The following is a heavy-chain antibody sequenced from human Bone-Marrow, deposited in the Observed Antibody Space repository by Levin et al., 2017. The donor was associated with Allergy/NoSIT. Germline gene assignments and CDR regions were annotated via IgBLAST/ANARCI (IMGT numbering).Heavy chain of an antibody. CDR3: ARNDGFDYGFFDS. V-gene: IGHV3-7*01. Sequence: PGGSLRLSCGASGFTFSRHWMSWVRQAPGKGLEWVANIRQDGSDKYYVDSVKGRFTISRDNVKNSLYLQMNTLRAEDTAVYYCARNDGFDYGFFDSWGQGTLVTVSS. J-gene: IGHJ5*01. D-gene: IGHD3/OR15-3a*01. CDR2: IRQDGSDK. CDR1: GFTFSRHW.